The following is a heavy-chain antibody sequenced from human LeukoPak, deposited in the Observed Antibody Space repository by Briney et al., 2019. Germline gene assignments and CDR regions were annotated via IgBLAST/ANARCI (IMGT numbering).Heavy chain of an antibody. CDR3: ARMPEEFTGYFDY. V-gene: IGHV4-59*01. D-gene: IGHD2-2*01. J-gene: IGHJ4*02. CDR1: GGSLSSYY. CDR2: IYYSGST. Sequence: SETLSLTCTVSGGSLSSYYWSWIRQPPGKGLEWIGYIYYSGSTNYNPSLKSRVTISVDTSKNQFSLKLSSVTAADTAVYYCARMPEEFTGYFDYWGQGTLVTVSS.